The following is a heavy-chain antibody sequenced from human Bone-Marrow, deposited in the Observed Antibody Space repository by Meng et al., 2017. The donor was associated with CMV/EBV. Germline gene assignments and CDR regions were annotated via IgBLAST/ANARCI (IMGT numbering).Heavy chain of an antibody. D-gene: IGHD3-10*01. Sequence: TVSGGSISSGGYYWSWIRQHPGKGLEWIGYIYYSGSTDYNPSLKSRVTISVDTSKNQFSLKLSSVTAADTAVYYCARGSPMVYYFDYWGQGTLVTVSS. J-gene: IGHJ4*02. CDR1: GGSISSGGYY. CDR2: IYYSGST. CDR3: ARGSPMVYYFDY. V-gene: IGHV4-31*03.